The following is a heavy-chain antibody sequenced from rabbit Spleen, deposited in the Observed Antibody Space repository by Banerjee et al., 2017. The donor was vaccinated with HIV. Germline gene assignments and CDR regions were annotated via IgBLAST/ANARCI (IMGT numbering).Heavy chain of an antibody. CDR2: INTATANA. J-gene: IGHJ4*01. V-gene: IGHV1S45*01. D-gene: IGHD1-1*01. CDR1: GFSFSSSYY. Sequence: QQQLEESGGDLVKPEGSLTLTCTASGFSFSSSYYMCWVRQAPGKGLEWIACINTATANAVHASWAKGRFTISSTSSTTVALRMPSLSAADTAIYFCARDMADVIGWNLDLWGPGTLVTVS. CDR3: ARDMADVIGWNLDL.